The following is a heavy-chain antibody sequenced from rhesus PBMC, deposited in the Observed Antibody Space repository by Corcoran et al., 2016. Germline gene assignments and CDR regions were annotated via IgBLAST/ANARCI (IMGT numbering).Heavy chain of an antibody. CDR1: GYSISSGYG. Sequence: QLQLQESGPGLVKPSETLSLTCAVSGYSISSGYGWSWIRPPPGKGLEWIGYISSSGSTSYNPSLKTRVPMSRDTSKNQFSLKLSSGTAADTAVYYCARARGIAAEGDAFDFWGQGLRVTVSS. J-gene: IGHJ3*01. CDR2: ISSSGST. D-gene: IGHD6-19*01. V-gene: IGHV4-122*02. CDR3: ARARGIAAEGDAFDF.